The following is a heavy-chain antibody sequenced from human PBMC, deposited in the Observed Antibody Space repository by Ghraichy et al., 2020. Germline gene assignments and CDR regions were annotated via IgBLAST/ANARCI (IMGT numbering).Heavy chain of an antibody. Sequence: GGSLRLSCAASGFTFSSYAMHWVRQAPGKGLEWVAVISYDGSNKYYADSVKGRFTISRDNSKNTLYLQMNSLRAEDTAVYYCARGARDIVVVVAASPWGDYFDYWGQGTLVTVSS. J-gene: IGHJ4*02. D-gene: IGHD2-15*01. CDR3: ARGARDIVVVVAASPWGDYFDY. CDR2: ISYDGSNK. CDR1: GFTFSSYA. V-gene: IGHV3-30-3*01.